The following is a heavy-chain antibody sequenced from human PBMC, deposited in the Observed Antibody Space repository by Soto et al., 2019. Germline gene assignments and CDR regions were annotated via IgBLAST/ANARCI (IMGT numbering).Heavy chain of an antibody. CDR3: ATDRQKGYCSSTSCHDAFDI. D-gene: IGHD2-2*01. CDR1: GYTLTELS. V-gene: IGHV1-24*01. Sequence: QVQLVQSGAEVKKPGASVKVSCKVSGYTLTELSMHWVRQAPGKGLEWMGGFDPEDGETIYAQKFQGRVTMTEDTSTDTAYMELSSLRSEDTAVYYCATDRQKGYCSSTSCHDAFDIWGQGTMVTVSS. CDR2: FDPEDGET. J-gene: IGHJ3*02.